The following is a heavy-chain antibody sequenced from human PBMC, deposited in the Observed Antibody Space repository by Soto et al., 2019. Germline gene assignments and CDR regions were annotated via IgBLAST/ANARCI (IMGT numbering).Heavy chain of an antibody. CDR1: VYTFTSYG. D-gene: IGHD1-26*01. V-gene: IGHV1-18*01. Sequence: ASVKVSCKASVYTFTSYGISWVRQPPGQGLEWMGWIGAYNGKANNAQKLQGRVTMTTDTSTSTAYMELRSLRSDDTAVYYCARDRLGATGDYWGQGTLVTVSS. CDR2: IGAYNGKA. J-gene: IGHJ4*02. CDR3: ARDRLGATGDY.